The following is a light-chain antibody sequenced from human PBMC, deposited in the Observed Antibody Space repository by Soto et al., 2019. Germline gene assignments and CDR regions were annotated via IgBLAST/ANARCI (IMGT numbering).Light chain of an antibody. V-gene: IGLV4-69*01. J-gene: IGLJ3*02. CDR3: HTWGSGFRV. CDR2: LNNDGRH. Sequence: QSVLTQSPSASASLGASVKLTCTLSSGHSNYAVAWHQQQPDKGPRFLMRLNNDGRHIRGDGIPDRFSSSTSGSERYLTISSLQSADEADYYCHTWGSGFRVFGGGTKLTVL. CDR1: SGHSNYA.